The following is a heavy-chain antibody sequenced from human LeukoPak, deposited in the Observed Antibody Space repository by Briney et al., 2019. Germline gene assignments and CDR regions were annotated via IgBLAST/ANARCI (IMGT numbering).Heavy chain of an antibody. CDR1: GFTFSSYA. Sequence: AGGSLRLSCAGSGFTFSSYAMSWVRQAPGKGLEWVSVITGGARTTYYADSVKGRFTISRYNSKNTVFLQMNSLRAEDTAVYYCAKDTPLTAYGSGWSTNAFDYWGQGTLVTVSS. CDR3: AKDTPLTAYGSGWSTNAFDY. D-gene: IGHD6-19*01. J-gene: IGHJ4*02. CDR2: ITGGARTT. V-gene: IGHV3-23*01.